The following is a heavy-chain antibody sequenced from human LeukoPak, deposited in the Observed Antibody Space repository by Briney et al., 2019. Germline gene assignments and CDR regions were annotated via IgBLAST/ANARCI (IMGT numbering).Heavy chain of an antibody. CDR3: ARARDSSGYGYY. D-gene: IGHD3-22*01. Sequence: SETLSLTCTVSGGSISSGDYYWSWIRQPPGKGLEWIGYIYYSGSTYCNPSLKSRVTISVDTSKNQFSLKLSSVTAADTAVYYCARARDSSGYGYYWGQGTLVTVSS. J-gene: IGHJ4*02. CDR2: IYYSGST. V-gene: IGHV4-30-4*01. CDR1: GGSISSGDYY.